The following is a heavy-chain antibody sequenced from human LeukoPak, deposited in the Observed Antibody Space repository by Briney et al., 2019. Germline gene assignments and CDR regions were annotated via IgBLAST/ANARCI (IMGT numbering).Heavy chain of an antibody. CDR3: ARDPRGSYYYYGMDV. D-gene: IGHD5-12*01. J-gene: IGHJ6*04. Sequence: GGSLRLSCAASGSTFSSYAMHWVRQAPGKGLEWVAVISYDGSNKYYADSVKGRFTISRDNSKNTLYLQMNSLRAEDTAVYYCARDPRGSYYYYGMDVWGKGTTVTVSS. V-gene: IGHV3-30*04. CDR1: GSTFSSYA. CDR2: ISYDGSNK.